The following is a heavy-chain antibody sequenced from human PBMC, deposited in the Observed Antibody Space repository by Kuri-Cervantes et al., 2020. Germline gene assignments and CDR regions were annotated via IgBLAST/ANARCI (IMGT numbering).Heavy chain of an antibody. D-gene: IGHD3-3*01. CDR2: INHSGST. J-gene: IGHJ3*02. Sequence: ESLKISWAVYGGSFSCYYWSRIRQPPGKGLEWIGEINHSGSTNYNPSLKSRVTISVDTSKNQFSLKLSSVTAADTAVYYCARGRGVKYDFWSGYHDDAFDIWGQGTMVTVSS. CDR3: ARGRGVKYDFWSGYHDDAFDI. CDR1: GGSFSCYY. V-gene: IGHV4-34*01.